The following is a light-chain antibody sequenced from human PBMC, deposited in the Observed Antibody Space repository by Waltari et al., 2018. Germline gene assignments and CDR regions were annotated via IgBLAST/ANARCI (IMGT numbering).Light chain of an antibody. CDR2: DAS. Sequence: EIVLTQSPATLSLSPGERATLSCRASQGVKTHLAWYQQKPGQAPRLLIYDASNRATGSPARFSGSGSGTDFTLTISSLEPEDFAIYYCQQRNNWPPWTFGQGTKVEIK. CDR1: QGVKTH. CDR3: QQRNNWPPWT. J-gene: IGKJ1*01. V-gene: IGKV3-11*01.